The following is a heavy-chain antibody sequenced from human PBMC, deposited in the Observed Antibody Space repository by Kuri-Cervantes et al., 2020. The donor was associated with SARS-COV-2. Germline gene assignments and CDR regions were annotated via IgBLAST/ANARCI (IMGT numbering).Heavy chain of an antibody. CDR2: ISWNSGSI. V-gene: IGHV3-9*01. CDR3: AKVHWSIVVAHDAFDI. CDR1: GFTFDDYA. D-gene: IGHD3-22*01. Sequence: SLKISCAASGFTFDDYAMHWVRQAPGKGLEWVSGISWNSGSIGYADSVKGRFTISRDNSKNTLYLQMNSLRAEDTAVYYCAKVHWSIVVAHDAFDIWGQGTMVTVSS. J-gene: IGHJ3*02.